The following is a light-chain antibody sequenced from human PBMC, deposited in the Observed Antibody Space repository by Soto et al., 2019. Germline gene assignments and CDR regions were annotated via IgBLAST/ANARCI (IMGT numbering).Light chain of an antibody. Sequence: DIQMTQSPSTLSASVGDRVTITCRASQSISSGLAWYQQKLGKAPKLLSYKASSLESGVPSRFSGSGSGTEFALTISSLQPDDFATYYCQQYNSYPLTCGGGTKVEIK. CDR2: KAS. CDR1: QSISSG. CDR3: QQYNSYPLT. V-gene: IGKV1-5*03. J-gene: IGKJ4*01.